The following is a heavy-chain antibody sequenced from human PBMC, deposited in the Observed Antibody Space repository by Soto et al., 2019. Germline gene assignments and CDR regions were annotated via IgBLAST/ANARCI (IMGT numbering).Heavy chain of an antibody. CDR3: AKDYLRWAQS. Sequence: LRLSCAASGFTFSDCGMSWVRQAPGKGLEWVSAISGSGSTFYADSVKGRFTISRDNSKNTLYLQMNSLRAEDTAVYYCAKDYLRWAQSWGQGTLVTVSS. J-gene: IGHJ5*02. D-gene: IGHD1-26*01. CDR2: ISGSGST. CDR1: GFTFSDCG. V-gene: IGHV3-23*01.